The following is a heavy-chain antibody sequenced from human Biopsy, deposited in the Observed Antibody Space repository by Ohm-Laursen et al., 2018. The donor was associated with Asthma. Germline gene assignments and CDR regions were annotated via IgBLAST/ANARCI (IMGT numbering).Heavy chain of an antibody. D-gene: IGHD2-2*01. Sequence: SSVKVSCKASGYTFTGYYMHWVRQAPGQGLEWMGRINPNSGGTNYAQKFQGRVTMTRDTSISTAYMELSRLRSEDTALYYCARGPEYVRSSGALDYWGQGTLVTVSS. CDR1: GYTFTGYY. J-gene: IGHJ4*02. CDR3: ARGPEYVRSSGALDY. CDR2: INPNSGGT. V-gene: IGHV1-2*06.